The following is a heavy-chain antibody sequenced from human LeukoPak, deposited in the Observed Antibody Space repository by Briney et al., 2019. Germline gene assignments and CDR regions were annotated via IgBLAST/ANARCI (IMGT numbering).Heavy chain of an antibody. D-gene: IGHD5-24*01. J-gene: IGHJ4*02. CDR1: GGSISSYY. Sequence: SETLSLTCTVSGGSISSYYWSWIRQPPGKGLEWIGYIYYSGSTNYNPSLKSRVTISVDTSKNQFSLKLSSVTAADTAVYYCARGGRWLQFQFDYWGQGTLVTVSS. CDR3: ARGGRWLQFQFDY. CDR2: IYYSGST. V-gene: IGHV4-59*01.